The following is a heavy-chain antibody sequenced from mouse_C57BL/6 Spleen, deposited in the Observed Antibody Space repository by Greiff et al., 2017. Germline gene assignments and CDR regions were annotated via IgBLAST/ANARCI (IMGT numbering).Heavy chain of an antibody. CDR3: ARDLLPYYFDY. CDR2: ISSGGSYT. J-gene: IGHJ2*01. CDR1: GFTFSSYG. D-gene: IGHD1-1*01. Sequence: EVQVVESGGDLVKPGGSLKLSCAASGFTFSSYGMSWVRQTPDKRLEWVATISSGGSYTYYPDSVKGRFTISRDNAKNTLYLQMSSLKSEDTAMYYCARDLLPYYFDYWGQGTTLTVSS. V-gene: IGHV5-6*01.